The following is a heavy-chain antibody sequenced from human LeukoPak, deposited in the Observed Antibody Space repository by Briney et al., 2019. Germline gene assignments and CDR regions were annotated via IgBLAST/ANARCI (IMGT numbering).Heavy chain of an antibody. Sequence: GGSLGLSWAASGFPFGTYSMNWVRQAQGKGLEGVSSISPSSTYIYYADSVKGRFTISRDNAKNSLYLQMNSLRAEDTAVYYCARHEPVITLSSYYYGMDVWGPGTTVTVSS. CDR3: ARHEPVITLSSYYYGMDV. CDR1: GFPFGTYS. J-gene: IGHJ6*02. CDR2: ISPSSTYI. D-gene: IGHD1-14*01. V-gene: IGHV3-21*01.